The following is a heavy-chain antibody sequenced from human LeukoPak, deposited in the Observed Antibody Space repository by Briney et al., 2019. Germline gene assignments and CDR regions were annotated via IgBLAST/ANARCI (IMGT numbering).Heavy chain of an antibody. CDR3: ARDRVVPAARDYYYYGMDV. V-gene: IGHV3-74*01. J-gene: IGHJ6*02. CDR1: EFTFSNYW. CDR2: IDTDGTTT. D-gene: IGHD2-2*01. Sequence: GGSLRLSCTTSEFTFSNYWMHWVRQVPGKGLVWVSRIDTDGTTTDYADSVKGRFTISRDNAKNTLYLQMNSLRAEDTAVYYCARDRVVPAARDYYYYGMDVWGQGTTVTVSS.